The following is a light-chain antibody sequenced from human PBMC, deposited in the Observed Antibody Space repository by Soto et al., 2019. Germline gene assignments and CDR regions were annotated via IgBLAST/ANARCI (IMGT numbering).Light chain of an antibody. CDR1: QSFSSSY. J-gene: IGKJ5*01. CDR2: GAS. CDR3: QQYGPSIT. Sequence: EIVLTQSPGTLSLSPGERATLSCRASQSFSSSYLAWYQQKPGQAPRLLIYGASSRATGIPDRFSGSGSGTHFTLTISRLEPEDFAVYYCQQYGPSITFGQGTRLEI. V-gene: IGKV3-20*01.